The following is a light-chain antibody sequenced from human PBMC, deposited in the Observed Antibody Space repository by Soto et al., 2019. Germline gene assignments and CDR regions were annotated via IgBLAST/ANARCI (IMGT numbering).Light chain of an antibody. J-gene: IGKJ3*01. CDR1: QSISSW. V-gene: IGKV1-5*03. CDR3: QQYKSYSLFT. CDR2: KAS. Sequence: DIQMTQSPSTLSASVGDRVIIICRASQSISSWLAWYQQKPGKAPKLLIHKASSLQSRVPSRFSGSGSGTEFTLTISSLQPDDFATYYCQQYKSYSLFTFGPGTKVDF.